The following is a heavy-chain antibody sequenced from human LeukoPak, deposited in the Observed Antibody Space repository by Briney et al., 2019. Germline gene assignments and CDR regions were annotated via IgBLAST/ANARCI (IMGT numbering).Heavy chain of an antibody. V-gene: IGHV3-23*01. Sequence: ETLSLTCGVYGESFSGYYWSWIRQPPGKGLEWVSAISGSGGSTYYADSVKGRFTISRDNSKNTLYLQMNSLRAEDTAVYYCAKDWVYYYDSSGPYYFDYWGQGILVTVSS. J-gene: IGHJ4*02. CDR2: ISGSGGST. CDR1: GESFSGYY. CDR3: AKDWVYYYDSSGPYYFDY. D-gene: IGHD3-22*01.